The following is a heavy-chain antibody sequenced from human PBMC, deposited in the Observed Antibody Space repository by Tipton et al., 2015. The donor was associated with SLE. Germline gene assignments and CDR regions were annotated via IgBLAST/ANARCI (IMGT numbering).Heavy chain of an antibody. V-gene: IGHV3-53*05. CDR1: GFTLSNYA. J-gene: IGHJ3*01. Sequence: GSLRLSCAASGFTLSNYAMSWVRQAPGKGLEWVSIFYSGTGTNYADSVKGRFTISRDNSKNTVDLQMESLRDEDTAVYYCATRLPPISWGPGTMVTVSS. CDR2: FYSGTGT. D-gene: IGHD3-3*02. CDR3: ATRLPPIS.